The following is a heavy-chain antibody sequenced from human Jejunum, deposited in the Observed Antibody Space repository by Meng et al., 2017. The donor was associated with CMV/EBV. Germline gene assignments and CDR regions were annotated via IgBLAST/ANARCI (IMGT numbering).Heavy chain of an antibody. J-gene: IGHJ5*02. D-gene: IGHD2-21*01. CDR3: ARVRIVHQRIGWLDP. Sequence: SGDIYSGGYINWAGQGPGQSREWMGWVSPHNSDTKSAQKFQGRVTMTWDRSIRTVYMEMSRLTSDDTAMYYCARVRIVHQRIGWLDPWGQGTLVTVSS. CDR2: VSPHNSDT. CDR1: GDIYSGGY. V-gene: IGHV1-2*02.